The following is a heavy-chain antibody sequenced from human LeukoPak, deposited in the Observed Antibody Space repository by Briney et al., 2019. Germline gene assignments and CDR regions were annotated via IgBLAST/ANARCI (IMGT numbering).Heavy chain of an antibody. CDR3: ARGWSAVADPFDY. V-gene: IGHV1-8*01. D-gene: IGHD6-19*01. CDR1: GYTFTSYD. Sequence: GASVKVSCKASGYTFTSYDINWVRQATGQGLEWMGWMNPNSGNTGYAQKFQGRVTMTRNTSISTAYMELSSLRSEDTAVYYRARGWSAVADPFDYWGQGTLVTVSS. CDR2: MNPNSGNT. J-gene: IGHJ4*02.